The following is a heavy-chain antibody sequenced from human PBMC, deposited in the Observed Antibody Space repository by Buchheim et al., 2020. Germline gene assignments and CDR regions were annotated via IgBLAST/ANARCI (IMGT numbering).Heavy chain of an antibody. CDR3: AKDGGTVITPYY. CDR1: GFTFSSYG. CDR2: ISYDGSNK. D-gene: IGHD4-11*01. V-gene: IGHV3-30*18. Sequence: QVQLVESGGGVVQPGRSLRLSCAASGFTFSSYGMHWVRQAPGKGLEWVAVISYDGSNKYYADSVKGRFTISRDNSKNTLYLQMNSLRAEDTAVYYCAKDGGTVITPYYWGQGTL. J-gene: IGHJ4*02.